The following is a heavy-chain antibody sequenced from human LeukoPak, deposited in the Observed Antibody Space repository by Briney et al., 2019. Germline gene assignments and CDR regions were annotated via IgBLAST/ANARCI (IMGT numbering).Heavy chain of an antibody. CDR3: AKSPVSSCRGSFCYPLDY. J-gene: IGHJ4*02. CDR2: ISGSDDGT. Sequence: GGSLRLSCAASGFTFSTYAMSWVRQIPGKGLEGGSAISGSDDGTYYADSVKGRFTISRDNSRNTLYLQMNTLRAEDTAVYFCAKSPVSSCRGSFCYPLDYWGQGNLVTASS. V-gene: IGHV3-23*01. D-gene: IGHD2-15*01. CDR1: GFTFSTYA.